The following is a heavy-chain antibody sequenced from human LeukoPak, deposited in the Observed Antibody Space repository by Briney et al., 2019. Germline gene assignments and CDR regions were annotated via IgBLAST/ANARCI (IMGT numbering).Heavy chain of an antibody. CDR3: ARGVDCTTTSCYKRTGWFDP. J-gene: IGHJ5*02. CDR1: GSSFATYW. CDR2: IYPGDSDT. D-gene: IGHD2-2*02. V-gene: IGHV5-51*01. Sequence: GESLQISCYGSGSSFATYWIAWVRPLPGKGLEWMGIIYPGDSDTRYSPSFQGQVTISADKSISTAYLQWSSLKASDTAMYYCARGVDCTTTSCYKRTGWFDPWGQGTLVTVSS.